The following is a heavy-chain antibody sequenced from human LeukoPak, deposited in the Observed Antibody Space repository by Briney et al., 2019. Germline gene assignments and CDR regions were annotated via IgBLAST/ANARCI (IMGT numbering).Heavy chain of an antibody. CDR1: GFTVSSNY. V-gene: IGHV3-53*01. D-gene: IGHD6-13*01. CDR2: IYSGGST. Sequence: GGSLRLSCAASGFTVSSNYMSWVRQAPGKGLEWVSVIYSGGSTYYADSVKGRFTISRDNAKNSLYLQMNSLRAEDTAVYYCARSSSSSVDYWGQGTLVTVSS. J-gene: IGHJ4*02. CDR3: ARSSSSSVDY.